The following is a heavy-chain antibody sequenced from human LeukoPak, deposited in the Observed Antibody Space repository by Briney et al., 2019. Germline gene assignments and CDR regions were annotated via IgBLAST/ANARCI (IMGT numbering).Heavy chain of an antibody. J-gene: IGHJ3*02. CDR2: INPNSGGT. Sequence: ASVKVSCKASGYTFTSYAMHWVRQAPGQGLEWMGWINPNSGGTNYAQKFQGRVTMTRDTSISTAYMELSRLRSDDTAVYYCASRRDSSNYPRDAFDIWGQGTLVTVSS. CDR3: ASRRDSSNYPRDAFDI. V-gene: IGHV1-2*02. CDR1: GYTFTSYA. D-gene: IGHD3-22*01.